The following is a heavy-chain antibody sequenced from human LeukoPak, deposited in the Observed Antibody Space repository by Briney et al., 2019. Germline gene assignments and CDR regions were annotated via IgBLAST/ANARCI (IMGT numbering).Heavy chain of an antibody. J-gene: IGHJ5*02. CDR3: ARRLTQYDCFDP. Sequence: SQTLSLTCAISGDSVSSNSDVWNWIRQSPSRGLEWLGRTYYRSTWYNDYAVSVRGRISVNPDTSKNQFSLHLNSVTPEDTAVYYCARRLTQYDCFDPWGQGILVTVSS. CDR1: GDSVSSNSDV. D-gene: IGHD2-2*01. CDR2: TYYRSTWYN. V-gene: IGHV6-1*01.